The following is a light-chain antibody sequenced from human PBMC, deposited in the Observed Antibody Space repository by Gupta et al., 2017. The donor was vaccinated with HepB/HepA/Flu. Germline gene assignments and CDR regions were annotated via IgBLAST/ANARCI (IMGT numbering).Light chain of an antibody. Sequence: DIVMTQSPDSLAVSLGERATFNCKSSQSILYNSNNKNYLSWYQQKPGQPPKLLIYWASTRESGVPDRFSGSGSGTDFTLTISNLQADDVAVYYCQQYYSTPLTFGGGTKVEIK. CDR3: QQYYSTPLT. CDR2: WAS. CDR1: QSILYNSNNKNY. J-gene: IGKJ4*01. V-gene: IGKV4-1*01.